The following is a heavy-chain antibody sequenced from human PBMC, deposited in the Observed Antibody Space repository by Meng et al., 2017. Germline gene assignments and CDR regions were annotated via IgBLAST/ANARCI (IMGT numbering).Heavy chain of an antibody. CDR3: TTYLSPPFDY. CDR1: GFTFSNAW. D-gene: IGHD3-9*01. J-gene: IGHJ4*02. V-gene: IGHV3-15*01. Sequence: EVRLGGSGGGLGKPGGSLRLSCAASGFTFSNAWMGWVRQAPGKGLEWVCRIKSKTDGGTTDYAAPVKGRFTISRDDSKNTLYLQINSLKTEDTALYYCTTYLSPPFDYWGQGTLVTVSS. CDR2: IKSKTDGGTT.